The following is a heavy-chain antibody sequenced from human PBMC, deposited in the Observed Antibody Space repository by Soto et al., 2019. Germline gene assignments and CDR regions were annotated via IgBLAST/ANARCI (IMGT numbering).Heavy chain of an antibody. CDR1: GGSISSCGYY. CDR2: IYYSGST. CDR3: GASTYYDFWSGYVDV. D-gene: IGHD3-3*01. Sequence: SETLSLTCTVSGGSISSCGYYWSWIRQHPGKGLEWIGYIYYSGSTYYNPSLKSRVTISVDTSKNQFSLKLSSVTAADTAVYYCGASTYYDFWSGYVDVWGKGTTVTVSS. V-gene: IGHV4-31*03. J-gene: IGHJ6*03.